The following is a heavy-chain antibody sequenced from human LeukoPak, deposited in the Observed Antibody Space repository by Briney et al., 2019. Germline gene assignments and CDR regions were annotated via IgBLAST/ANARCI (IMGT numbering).Heavy chain of an antibody. J-gene: IGHJ4*02. V-gene: IGHV4-59*01. CDR2: IYYSGST. CDR1: GGSISSYY. Sequence: PSETLSFTCTVSGGSISSYYWSWIRQPPGKGLEWIGYIYYSGSTNYNPSLKSRVTISVDTSKNQFSLKLSSVTAADTAVYYCARSYSSRTYYFDYWGQGTLVTVSS. CDR3: ARSYSSRTYYFDY. D-gene: IGHD6-13*01.